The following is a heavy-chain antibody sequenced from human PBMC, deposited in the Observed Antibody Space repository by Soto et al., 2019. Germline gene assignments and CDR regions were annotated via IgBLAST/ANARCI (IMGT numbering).Heavy chain of an antibody. CDR1: GGSVSSGDYY. CDR2: IHDSGNT. CDR3: ARASLLQQQGN. J-gene: IGHJ4*02. V-gene: IGHV4-30-4*01. D-gene: IGHD1-1*01. Sequence: PSETLSLTCTVSGGSVSSGDYYWSWIRQPPGNVLEWIGYIHDSGNTYYTPSFNSRATISVDTSKNQFSLKLSSVSAADTAVYYCARASLLQQQGNWGQGTQVTVSS.